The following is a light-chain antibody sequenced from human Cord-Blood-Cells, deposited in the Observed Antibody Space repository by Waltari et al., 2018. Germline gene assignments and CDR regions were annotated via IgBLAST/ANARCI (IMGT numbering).Light chain of an antibody. V-gene: IGLV2-11*01. CDR1: SSDVGGYNY. J-gene: IGLJ2*01. CDR2: DVS. Sequence: QSALTQPRSVSGSPGQSVTISCTGTSSDVGGYNYVSWYQQHPGKAPKLMIYDVSKRPSGVPDRFSGSKSGNTASPTISGLQAEDEADYYCCSYAGSSDVVFGGGTKLTVL. CDR3: CSYAGSSDVV.